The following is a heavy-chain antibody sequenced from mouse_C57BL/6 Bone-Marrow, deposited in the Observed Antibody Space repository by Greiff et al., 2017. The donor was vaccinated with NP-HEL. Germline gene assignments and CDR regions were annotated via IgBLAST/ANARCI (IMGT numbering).Heavy chain of an antibody. CDR2: IYPGSGST. J-gene: IGHJ2*01. V-gene: IGHV1-55*01. D-gene: IGHD2-4*01. CDR1: GYTFTSYW. CDR3: ERNYDCLYYIDY. Sequence: VQLQQPGAELVKPGASVKMSCKASGYTFTSYWITWVKQRPGQGLEWIGDIYPGSGSTNYNEKFKSKATLTVDTSSSTAYMQLSSMTSEDSAVYYGERNYDCLYYIDYWGQGTTLTVSS.